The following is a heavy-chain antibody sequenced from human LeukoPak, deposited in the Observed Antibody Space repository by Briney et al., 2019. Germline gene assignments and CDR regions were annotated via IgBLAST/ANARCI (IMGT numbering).Heavy chain of an antibody. Sequence: ASVKVSCKASGGTFSSYAISWVRQAPGQGLEWMGWISAYNGNTNYAQKLQGRVTMTTDTSTSTAYMELRSLRSDDTAVYYCARGGFGSGWASYYYYGMDVWGQGTTVTVSS. D-gene: IGHD6-19*01. CDR3: ARGGFGSGWASYYYYGMDV. CDR1: GGTFSSYA. J-gene: IGHJ6*02. V-gene: IGHV1-18*01. CDR2: ISAYNGNT.